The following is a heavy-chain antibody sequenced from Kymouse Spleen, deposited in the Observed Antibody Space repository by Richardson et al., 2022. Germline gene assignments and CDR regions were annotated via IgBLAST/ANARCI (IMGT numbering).Heavy chain of an antibody. Sequence: EVQLVESGGGLVQPGGSLRLSCAASGFTFSSYAMSWVRQAPGKGLEWVSAISGSGGSTYYADSVKGRFTISRDNSKNTLYLQMNSLRAEDTAVYYCAKDLVTIFGVVIIDYYYYGMDVWGQGTTVTVSS. CDR3: AKDLVTIFGVVIIDYYYYGMDV. CDR2: ISGSGGST. V-gene: IGHV3-23*04. J-gene: IGHJ6*02. CDR1: GFTFSSYA. D-gene: IGHD3-3*01.